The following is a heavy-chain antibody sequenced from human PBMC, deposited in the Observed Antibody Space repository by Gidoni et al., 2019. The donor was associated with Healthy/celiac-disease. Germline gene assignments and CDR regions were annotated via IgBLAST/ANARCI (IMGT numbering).Heavy chain of an antibody. V-gene: IGHV3-30-3*01. J-gene: IGHJ6*02. D-gene: IGHD3-3*01. Sequence: QMQLVESGGGVVQPGRSLRRACAASGFTFSSYAMHWVRQDPGKGLEWVAVISYDGSNKYYADSVKGRFTISRDNSKNTLYLQMNSLRAEDTAVYYCARSLPYYDFWSGYRESYYYGMDVWGQGTTVTVSS. CDR1: GFTFSSYA. CDR2: ISYDGSNK. CDR3: ARSLPYYDFWSGYRESYYYGMDV.